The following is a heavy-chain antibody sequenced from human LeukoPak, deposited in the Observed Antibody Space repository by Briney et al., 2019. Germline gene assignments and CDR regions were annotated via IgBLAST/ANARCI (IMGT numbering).Heavy chain of an antibody. V-gene: IGHV1-2*02. D-gene: IGHD6-13*01. CDR3: ARGSCEPYSSSCQLDY. CDR1: GYTFTGYY. J-gene: IGHJ4*02. CDR2: INPNSGGT. Sequence: ASVKVSCKASGYTFTGYYMHWVRQAPGQGLEWMGWINPNSGGTNYAQKFQGRVTMTRDTSISTAYMELSRLRSDDTAVYYCARGSCEPYSSSCQLDYWGQGTRVTVSS.